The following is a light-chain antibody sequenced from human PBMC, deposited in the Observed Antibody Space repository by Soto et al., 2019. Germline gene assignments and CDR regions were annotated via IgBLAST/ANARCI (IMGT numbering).Light chain of an antibody. J-gene: IGLJ3*02. V-gene: IGLV1-44*01. Sequence: QSVLTQPPSTSGTPGQRVAISCSGTSSNIGSHTVNWYQQLPGTAPKLLIYGDDQRPSGLPDRFSGSKSGTSASVAISGLHSEDGGDYNCAAWDDRLNGPVFGGGTKLT. CDR3: AAWDDRLNGPV. CDR2: GDD. CDR1: SSNIGSHT.